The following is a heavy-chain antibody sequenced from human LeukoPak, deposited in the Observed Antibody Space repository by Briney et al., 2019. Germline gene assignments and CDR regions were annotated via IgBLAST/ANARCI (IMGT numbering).Heavy chain of an antibody. CDR2: ISGSGGGR. V-gene: IGHV3-23*01. D-gene: IGHD3-22*01. CDR3: AKRGVVIRVILVGFHKEAYYFDH. CDR1: GFTFSSYE. J-gene: IGHJ4*02. Sequence: GGSLRLSCAAPGFTFSSYEMNWVRQAPGKGLEWVAGISGSGGGRNYADSVKGRFTISRDNPKNTLYLQMNGLRAEDTAVYFCAKRGVVIRVILVGFHKEAYYFDHWGQGALVTVSS.